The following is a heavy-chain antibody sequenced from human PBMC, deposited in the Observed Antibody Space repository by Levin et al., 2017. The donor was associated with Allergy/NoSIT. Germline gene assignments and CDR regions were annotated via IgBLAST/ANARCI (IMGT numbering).Heavy chain of an antibody. CDR1: GFTFSSYT. CDR2: ISDSGLTI. D-gene: IGHD2-15*01. CDR3: ARNELTCSGGRCYSYYYMDG. J-gene: IGHJ6*03. Sequence: GGSLRLSCAVSGFTFSSYTMSWVRQAPGKGLEWVSFISDSGLTIYYADSVRGRFTISRDDAKNSLYLQINSLRVEDTAVDYCARNELTCSGGRCYSYYYMDGWGKGTTITVSS. V-gene: IGHV3-48*01.